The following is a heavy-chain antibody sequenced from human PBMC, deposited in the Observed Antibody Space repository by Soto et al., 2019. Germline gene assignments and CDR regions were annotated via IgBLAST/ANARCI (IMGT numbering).Heavy chain of an antibody. CDR1: GFTFRVYS. J-gene: IGHJ4*01. CDR2: ITSDERTI. D-gene: IGHD6-19*01. V-gene: IGHV3-48*02. Sequence: EGQLVESGGGLVQPGGSLGLSCSASGFTFRVYSMNWVRQAPGKGLEWVSYITSDERTIHYADSVKGRFTISRDNAKNSVYLQMTSLRDEDTAVYYCARSVEGHFDFWGQGILVTVSS. CDR3: ARSVEGHFDF.